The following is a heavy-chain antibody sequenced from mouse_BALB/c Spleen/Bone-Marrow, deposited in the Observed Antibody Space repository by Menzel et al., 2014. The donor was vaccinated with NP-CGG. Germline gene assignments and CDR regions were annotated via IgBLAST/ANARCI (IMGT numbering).Heavy chain of an antibody. Sequence: LVESGAELVKPGASVKLSCKASGYTFTSYYMYWVKLRPGQGLEWIGGINPSNGGTNFNEKFKSKATLTVDKSSSTAYMQLSSLTSEDSAVYYCTRRPFDYWGQGTTLTVSS. J-gene: IGHJ2*01. CDR2: INPSNGGT. V-gene: IGHV1S81*02. CDR1: GYTFTSYY. CDR3: TRRPFDY.